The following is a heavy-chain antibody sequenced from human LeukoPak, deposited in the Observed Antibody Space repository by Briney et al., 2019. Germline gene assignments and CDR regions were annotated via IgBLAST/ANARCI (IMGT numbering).Heavy chain of an antibody. CDR2: IYYSGST. Sequence: SDTLSLTCAVSGHSISSNYWWSWIRQSPEKGLEWIGYIYYSGSTHQNPSLQSRLTMSVDTSKNQFSLKLSSVTAVDTAVHYCARKGSRWYAFDIWGQGTAVTVSS. V-gene: IGHV4-28*01. D-gene: IGHD6-19*01. CDR3: ARKGSRWYAFDI. J-gene: IGHJ3*02. CDR1: GHSISSNYW.